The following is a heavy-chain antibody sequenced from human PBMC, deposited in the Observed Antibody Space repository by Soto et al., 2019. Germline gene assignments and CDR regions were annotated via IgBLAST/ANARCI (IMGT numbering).Heavy chain of an antibody. Sequence: SETLSLTCTVSGGSISSGGYYWSWIRQHPGKGLEWIGYIYYSGSTYYNPSLKSRVTISVDTSKNQFSLKLSSVTAADTAVYYCAGEASVVVAAITGGYYYFGMDVWGQGTTVTVSS. CDR3: AGEASVVVAAITGGYYYFGMDV. D-gene: IGHD2-15*01. CDR2: IYYSGST. J-gene: IGHJ6*02. CDR1: GGSISSGGYY. V-gene: IGHV4-31*03.